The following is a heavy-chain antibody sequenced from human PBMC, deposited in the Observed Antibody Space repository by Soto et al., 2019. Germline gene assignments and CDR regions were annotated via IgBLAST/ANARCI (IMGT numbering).Heavy chain of an antibody. CDR2: IYPGNSDT. Sequence: GESLKIFCKGPGYSFTSHWIGWVRQMPGKGLEWMGIIYPGNSDTRYSPSFQGQVTISADKSISTAYLQWSSLKASDTAMYYCARGGSSYYYGMDVWGQGTTVTVSS. J-gene: IGHJ6*02. V-gene: IGHV5-51*01. CDR1: GYSFTSHW. CDR3: ARGGSSYYYGMDV. D-gene: IGHD6-13*01.